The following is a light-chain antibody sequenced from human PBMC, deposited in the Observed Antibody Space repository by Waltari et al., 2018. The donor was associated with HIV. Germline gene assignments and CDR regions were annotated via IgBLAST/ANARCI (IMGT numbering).Light chain of an antibody. J-gene: IGLJ2*01. CDR2: DVT. CDR1: SSDVGAYNY. V-gene: IGLV2-8*01. CDR3: ASHAGSKDV. Sequence: QSALTQPPSASGSPGQSVTISCTGTSSDVGAYNYVSWFQQHPGKAPKLMVYDVTTRPSGVPDRFSGSKSGNTASRTVSVLQAEDEADYYCASHAGSKDVFGGGTRLTVL.